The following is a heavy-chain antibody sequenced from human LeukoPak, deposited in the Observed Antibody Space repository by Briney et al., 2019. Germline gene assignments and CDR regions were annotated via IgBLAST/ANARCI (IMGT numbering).Heavy chain of an antibody. D-gene: IGHD6-19*01. Sequence: PSETLSLTCTVSGGSISSYYWSWIRQPAGKGLEWIGRIYTSGSTNYNPSLKSRVTMSVDTSKNQFSLKLSSVTAADTAVYYCARTIPHSSGWYSWDYYYYGMDVWAKGPRSPSP. CDR1: GGSISSYY. V-gene: IGHV4-4*07. CDR3: ARTIPHSSGWYSWDYYYYGMDV. J-gene: IGHJ6*02. CDR2: IYTSGST.